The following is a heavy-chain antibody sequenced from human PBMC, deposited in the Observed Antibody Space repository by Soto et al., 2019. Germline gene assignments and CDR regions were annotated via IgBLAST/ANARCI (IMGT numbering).Heavy chain of an antibody. CDR1: GFTFSSYG. D-gene: IGHD2-15*01. Sequence: GGSLRLSCAASGFTFSSYGMHWVRQAPGKGLEWVAVISYDGSNKYYADSVKGRFTISRDNSKNTLYLQMNSLRAEDTAVYYCAKSYWRVAASPIDYWGQGTLVTVSS. J-gene: IGHJ4*02. V-gene: IGHV3-30*18. CDR3: AKSYWRVAASPIDY. CDR2: ISYDGSNK.